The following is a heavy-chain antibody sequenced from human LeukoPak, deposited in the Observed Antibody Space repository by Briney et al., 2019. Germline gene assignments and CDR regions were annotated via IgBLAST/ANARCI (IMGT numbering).Heavy chain of an antibody. V-gene: IGHV3-11*01. J-gene: IGHJ4*02. D-gene: IGHD3-9*01. CDR2: ISSSGSTI. CDR1: GFTFSDYY. CDR3: ARSPRELRYFDWTRPYYFDY. Sequence: GGSLRLPCAASGFTFSDYYMSWIRQAPGKGLEWVSYISSSGSTICYADSVKGRFTISRDNAKNSLYLQMNSLRAEDTAVYYCARSPRELRYFDWTRPYYFDYWGQGTLVTVSS.